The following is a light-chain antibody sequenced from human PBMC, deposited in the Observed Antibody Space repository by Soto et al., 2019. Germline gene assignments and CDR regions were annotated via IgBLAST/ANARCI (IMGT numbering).Light chain of an antibody. V-gene: IGLV2-14*01. CDR3: DSYTRSGTLV. CDR1: SSDVGGYNF. CDR2: EVT. Sequence: QSALTQPASVSGSPGQSITISCTGTSSDVGGYNFVSWYQHHPGKAPKLMIYEVTNRPSGVSNRFSGSKSDNTASLTISGLQAEDEAVYYCDSYTRSGTLVFGGGTQLTVL. J-gene: IGLJ2*01.